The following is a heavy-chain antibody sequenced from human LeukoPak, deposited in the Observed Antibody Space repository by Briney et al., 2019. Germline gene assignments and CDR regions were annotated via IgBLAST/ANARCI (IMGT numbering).Heavy chain of an antibody. CDR2: IYTSGST. V-gene: IGHV4-4*09. D-gene: IGHD4-23*01. CDR1: GGSISSYY. J-gene: IGHJ4*02. CDR3: ARHEDGGNSLLDY. Sequence: SETLSLTCTVSGGSISSYYWSWIRQPPGKGLEWIGHIYTSGSTNYNPSLKSRVSISVDTSKNQFSLKLSSVTAADTAVYYCARHEDGGNSLLDYWGQGTLVTVSS.